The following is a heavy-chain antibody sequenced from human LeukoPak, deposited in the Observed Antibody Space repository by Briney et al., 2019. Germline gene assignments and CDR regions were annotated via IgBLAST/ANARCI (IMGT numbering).Heavy chain of an antibody. D-gene: IGHD5-12*01. CDR1: GLSFRSYD. CDR2: ISGSGGST. CDR3: AKEAGYGGYSGPLDY. J-gene: IGHJ4*02. Sequence: GGSLRLSCAFSGLSFRSYDMSWVRQAPGKGLEWVSAISGSGGSTYYADSVKGRFTISRDNSKNTLYLQMNSLRAEDTAVYYCAKEAGYGGYSGPLDYWGQGTLVTVSS. V-gene: IGHV3-23*01.